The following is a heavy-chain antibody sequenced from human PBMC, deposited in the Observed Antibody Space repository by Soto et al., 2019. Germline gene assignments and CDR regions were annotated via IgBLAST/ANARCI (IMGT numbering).Heavy chain of an antibody. CDR1: GFTVSSND. J-gene: IGHJ3*02. CDR3: ARDAVVTMSAFDI. V-gene: IGHV3-53*01. CDR2: IYIGGST. Sequence: PGGSLRLSCAASGFTVSSNDMSWVRQAPGKGLEWVSVIYIGGSTYYADSLKGRFTISRDNSKNTLYLQMNSLRAEDTAVYYCARDAVVTMSAFDIWGQGTMVTVSS. D-gene: IGHD2-15*01.